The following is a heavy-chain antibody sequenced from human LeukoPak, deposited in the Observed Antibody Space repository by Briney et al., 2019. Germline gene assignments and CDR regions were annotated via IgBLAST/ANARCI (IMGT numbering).Heavy chain of an antibody. Sequence: GGSLRLSCAASGFTVSSNYMSWVRQAPGKGLEWVSVIYSGGSTYYADSVKGRFTISRDNSKNTLYLQMNSLRAEDMAVYYCAKGIAAAVPHFDYWGQGTLVTVSS. J-gene: IGHJ4*02. V-gene: IGHV3-53*01. CDR2: IYSGGST. CDR3: AKGIAAAVPHFDY. CDR1: GFTVSSNY. D-gene: IGHD6-13*01.